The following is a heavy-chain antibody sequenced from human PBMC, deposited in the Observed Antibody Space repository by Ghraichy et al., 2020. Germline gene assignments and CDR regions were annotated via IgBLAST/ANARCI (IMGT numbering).Heavy chain of an antibody. CDR1: GYTFTSYG. Sequence: ASVKVSCKASGYTFTSYGISWVRQAPGQGLEWMGWISAYNGNTNYAQKLQGRVTMTTDTSTSTAYMELRSLRSDDTAVYYCARDPGCSGGSCYSNWFDPWGQGTLVTVSS. CDR2: ISAYNGNT. CDR3: ARDPGCSGGSCYSNWFDP. D-gene: IGHD2-15*01. V-gene: IGHV1-18*01. J-gene: IGHJ5*02.